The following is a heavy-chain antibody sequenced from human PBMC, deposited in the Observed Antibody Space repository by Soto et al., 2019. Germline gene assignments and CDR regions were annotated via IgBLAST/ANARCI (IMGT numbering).Heavy chain of an antibody. Sequence: GSLRLSCAASGFTFSSYGMHWVRQAPGKGLEWVAVIWYDGSNKYYADSVKGRFTISRDNSKNTLYLQMNSLRAEDTAVYYCARDGSVTYYYYYMDVWGKGTTVTVSS. J-gene: IGHJ6*03. CDR3: ARDGSVTYYYYYMDV. CDR2: IWYDGSNK. D-gene: IGHD5-18*01. V-gene: IGHV3-33*01. CDR1: GFTFSSYG.